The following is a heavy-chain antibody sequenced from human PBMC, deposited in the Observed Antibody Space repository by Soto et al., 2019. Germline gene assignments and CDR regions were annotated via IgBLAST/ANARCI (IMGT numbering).Heavy chain of an antibody. D-gene: IGHD3-22*01. CDR1: GYPFTNYG. CDR2: MSGYSGNT. Sequence: GSVKVSFKASGYPFTNYGISLVRQAPGQGLEWMGWMSGYSGNTDYAQKLQDRVTMTTDTATTTAYMELRSLRSDDTAVYYCARDNGDSSGSLVDYWGQGTMVTVSS. CDR3: ARDNGDSSGSLVDY. V-gene: IGHV1-18*04. J-gene: IGHJ4*02.